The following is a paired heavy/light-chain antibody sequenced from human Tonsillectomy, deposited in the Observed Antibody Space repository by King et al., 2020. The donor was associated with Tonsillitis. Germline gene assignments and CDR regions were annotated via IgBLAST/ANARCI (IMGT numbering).Heavy chain of an antibody. CDR3: ASQFYYDSNGYPEYFDF. J-gene: IGHJ4*02. CDR2: IIPMVGKP. V-gene: IGHV1-69*02. Sequence: QVQLVQSGAEVKKPGSSVKVSCQASGGTFTTYAFSWVRQARGQGLEWMGRIIPMVGKPHYAQKFQGRVTITADKSTHTAHLELSSLRSEDTAMYYCASQFYYDSNGYPEYFDFWGQGTLVTVSS. D-gene: IGHD3-22*01. CDR1: GGTFTTYA.
Light chain of an antibody. V-gene: IGKV2D-29*01. CDR2: EVS. Sequence: EIVVTQSPLSLSVTPGQPAAISCKSSQSLLDSDGKTYLYWYLQKPGQPPHLLIYEVSKRFSGVPDRFSGSGSGTDFTLKISRVEAEDVGVYYCMQSVQFQTFGQGTKVEIK. CDR1: QSLLDSDGKTY. CDR3: MQSVQFQT. J-gene: IGKJ1*01.